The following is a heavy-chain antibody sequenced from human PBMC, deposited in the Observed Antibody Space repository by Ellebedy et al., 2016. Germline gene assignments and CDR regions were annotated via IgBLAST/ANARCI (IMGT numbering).Heavy chain of an antibody. CDR2: ISYSGRT. Sequence: GESLKISXAASGFTFSSYAMNWVRQAPGKGLEWVSTISYSGRTYYADSVKGRFTISRDNSKNTLYLQMNSLRAEDTAVYYCAKDRRDFWSGYDYYYYMDVWGKGTTVTVSS. J-gene: IGHJ6*03. CDR3: AKDRRDFWSGYDYYYYMDV. D-gene: IGHD3-3*01. CDR1: GFTFSSYA. V-gene: IGHV3-23*01.